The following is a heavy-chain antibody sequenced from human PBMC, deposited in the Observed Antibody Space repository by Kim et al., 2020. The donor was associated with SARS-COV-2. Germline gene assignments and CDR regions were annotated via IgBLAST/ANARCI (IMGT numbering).Heavy chain of an antibody. V-gene: IGHV3-30*04. J-gene: IGHJ4*02. CDR2: ISYDGSNK. Sequence: GGSLRLSCAASGFTFSSYAMHWVRQAPGKGLEWVAVISYDGSNKYYADSVKGRFTISRDNSKNTLYLQMNSLRAEDTAVYYCAREAFLPDDYSNYVDYWGQGTLVTVSS. D-gene: IGHD4-4*01. CDR1: GFTFSSYA. CDR3: AREAFLPDDYSNYVDY.